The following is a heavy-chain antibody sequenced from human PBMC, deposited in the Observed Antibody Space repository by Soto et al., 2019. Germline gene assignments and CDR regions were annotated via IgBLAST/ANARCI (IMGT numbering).Heavy chain of an antibody. CDR2: ISGNGDNT. V-gene: IGHV3-23*01. CDR3: AKGLQLTYYYGMDV. Sequence: PGGSLRLSCAASGFTFSTYHMIWVRQPPGKGLEWVSAISGNGDNTYLADSVKGRFTISRDNSKNTLYLQMNSLRVEDTAVYYCAKGLQLTYYYGMDVWGQGTTVTVSS. D-gene: IGHD3-9*01. CDR1: GFTFSTYH. J-gene: IGHJ6*02.